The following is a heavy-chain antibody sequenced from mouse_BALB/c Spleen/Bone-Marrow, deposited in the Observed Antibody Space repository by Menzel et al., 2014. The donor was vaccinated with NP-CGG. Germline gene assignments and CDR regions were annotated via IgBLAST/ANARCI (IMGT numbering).Heavy chain of an antibody. J-gene: IGHJ3*01. Sequence: EVQLQESGAEPVKPGASVKLSCTASGFNIKDTYMHWVKQRPEQGLEWIGRIDPANGNTKYDPKFQGKATITADTSSNTAYLQLSSLTSEDAAVYYCASSAYSWGQGTLVTVSA. CDR1: GFNIKDTY. V-gene: IGHV14-3*02. D-gene: IGHD2-10*01. CDR2: IDPANGNT. CDR3: ASSAYS.